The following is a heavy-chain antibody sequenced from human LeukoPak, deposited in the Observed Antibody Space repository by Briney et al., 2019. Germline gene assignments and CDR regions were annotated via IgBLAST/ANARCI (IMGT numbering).Heavy chain of an antibody. J-gene: IGHJ3*02. CDR2: MNPNSGNT. V-gene: IGHV1-8*03. CDR3: ARGDRYARAFDI. Sequence: ASVKVSCKASGYTFTSYDINWVRQATGQGLEWMGWMNPNSGNTGYAQKFQGRVTITRNTSISTAYMELSSLRSEDTAVYYCARGDRYARAFDIWGQGTMVTVSS. CDR1: GYTFTSYD. D-gene: IGHD2-2*01.